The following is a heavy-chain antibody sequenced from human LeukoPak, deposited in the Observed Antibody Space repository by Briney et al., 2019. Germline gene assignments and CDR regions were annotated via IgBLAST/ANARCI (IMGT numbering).Heavy chain of an antibody. CDR2: ISSSGSTI. J-gene: IGHJ3*02. D-gene: IGHD3-3*01. CDR1: GFTFSSYE. Sequence: GGSLRLSCAASGFTFSSYEMNWVRQAPGKGLEWVSYISSSGSTIYYADSVKGRFTISRDNAKNSLYLQMNSLRAEDTAVYYCAREILHETTIFGVAQDAFDIWGQGRMVTVSS. V-gene: IGHV3-48*03. CDR3: AREILHETTIFGVAQDAFDI.